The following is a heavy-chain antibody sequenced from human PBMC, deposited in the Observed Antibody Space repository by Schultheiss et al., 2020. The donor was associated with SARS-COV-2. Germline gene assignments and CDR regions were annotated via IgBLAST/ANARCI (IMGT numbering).Heavy chain of an antibody. CDR1: GGTFSSYA. CDR2: IIPIFGTA. V-gene: IGHV1-69*05. Sequence: SVKVSCKASGGTFSSYAISWVRQAPGQGLEWMGGIIPIFGTANYAQKFQERVTITRDMSTSTAYMELSSLRSEDTAVYYCAADIRAAAGTRGDYWGQGTLVTVSS. D-gene: IGHD6-13*01. CDR3: AADIRAAAGTRGDY. J-gene: IGHJ4*02.